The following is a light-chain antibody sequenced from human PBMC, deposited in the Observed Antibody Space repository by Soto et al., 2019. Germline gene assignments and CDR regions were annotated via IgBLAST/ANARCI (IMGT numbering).Light chain of an antibody. J-gene: IGKJ1*01. CDR1: QTISSW. CDR3: QQSYSTPQK. CDR2: AAS. V-gene: IGKV1-39*01. Sequence: DHQMTQLPFPPSATVSDTGTITHRASQTISSWLAWYQQKPGKAPKLLIYAASSLQSGVPSRFSGSGSGTDFTLTISSLQPEDFATYYCQQSYSTPQKFGQGTKVDIK.